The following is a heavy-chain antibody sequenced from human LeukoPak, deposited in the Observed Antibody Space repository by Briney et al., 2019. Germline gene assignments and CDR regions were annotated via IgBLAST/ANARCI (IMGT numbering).Heavy chain of an antibody. CDR1: GFTFSSYA. D-gene: IGHD6-13*01. V-gene: IGHV3-23*01. J-gene: IGHJ4*02. CDR3: AKMREIIAAAAIFDY. Sequence: PGESLRLSCAASGFTFSSYAMSWVRQAPGKGLEWVSAISGSGGSTYYADSVKGRFTISRDNSKNTLYLQMNSLRAEDTAVYYCAKMREIIAAAAIFDYWGQGTLVTVSS. CDR2: ISGSGGST.